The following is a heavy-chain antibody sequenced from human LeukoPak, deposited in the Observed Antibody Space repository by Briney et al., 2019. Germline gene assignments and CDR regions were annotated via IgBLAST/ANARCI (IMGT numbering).Heavy chain of an antibody. CDR3: ARGTVVTGYYYGMDV. CDR1: GGSISSYY. CDR2: NYYSGST. Sequence: KPSETLSLTCTVSGGSISSYYWSWIRQPPGKGLEWIGYNYYSGSTNYNPSLKSRVTISVDSPKNQFPLKLSSVTAADTAVYYCARGTVVTGYYYGMDVWGQGTTVTVSS. J-gene: IGHJ6*02. D-gene: IGHD4-23*01. V-gene: IGHV4-59*01.